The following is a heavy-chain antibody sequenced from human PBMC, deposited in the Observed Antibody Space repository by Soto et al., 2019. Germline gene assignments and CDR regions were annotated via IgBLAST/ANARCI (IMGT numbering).Heavy chain of an antibody. Sequence: GGSLRLSCAASGFTFSSYGMHWVRQAPGKWLEWVAVIWYDGSNKXXADSVKGRXTISRYNSKNAXYLQMXSLRAEDTAXYYCASFSGQIAASEEWVQGTLVTVSS. J-gene: IGHJ4*02. D-gene: IGHD6-13*01. CDR3: ASFSGQIAASEE. CDR2: IWYDGSNK. V-gene: IGHV3-33*01. CDR1: GFTFSSYG.